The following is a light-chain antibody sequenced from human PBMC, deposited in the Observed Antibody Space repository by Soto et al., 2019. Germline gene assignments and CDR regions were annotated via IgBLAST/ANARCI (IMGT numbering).Light chain of an antibody. V-gene: IGKV3-20*01. J-gene: IGKJ1*01. Sequence: EIVLAQSPGTLSLSPGERATLSCRASQSVTNSFLAWYQQKPGQAPRLLIYGASRRATGIPDRFTGSGSGTDFTLTISRLEPDDFAVYYCQQYVSSPWAFGQGTKVEI. CDR3: QQYVSSPWA. CDR2: GAS. CDR1: QSVTNSF.